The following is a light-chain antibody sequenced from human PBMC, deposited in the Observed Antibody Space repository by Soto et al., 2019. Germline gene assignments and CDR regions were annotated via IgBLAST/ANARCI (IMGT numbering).Light chain of an antibody. CDR3: SSYTSSSTRV. CDR2: EVS. CDR1: SSDVGGYNY. V-gene: IGLV2-14*01. Sequence: QSALTQPASVSGSPGQSITISCTGTSSDVGGYNYVSWYQQHPGKAPKLMIYEVSNRPSGVSNRFSGSKSGNTASLTISGPQAEYEADYYCSSYTSSSTRVFGGGTQLTVL. J-gene: IGLJ3*02.